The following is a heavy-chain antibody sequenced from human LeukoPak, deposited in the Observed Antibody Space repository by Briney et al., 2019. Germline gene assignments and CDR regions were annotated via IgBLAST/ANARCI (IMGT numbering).Heavy chain of an antibody. Sequence: ASVKVSCKASGYTFTSYDINWVRQATGQGLEWMGWMNPNSGNTGYAQKFQGRVTMTEDTSTDTAYMELSSLRSEDTAVYYCATGATVTTTYYFDYWGQGTLVTVSS. D-gene: IGHD4-17*01. CDR2: MNPNSGNT. CDR3: ATGATVTTTYYFDY. V-gene: IGHV1-8*02. J-gene: IGHJ4*02. CDR1: GYTFTSYD.